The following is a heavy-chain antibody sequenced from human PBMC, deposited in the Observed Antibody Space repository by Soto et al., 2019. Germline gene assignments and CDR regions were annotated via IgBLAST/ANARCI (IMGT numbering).Heavy chain of an antibody. Sequence: XSVKVTCQVSGYTLTQLSIHGVRQAPGKGLEWMGVFDPEDGETIYAQKFQGRVTMTEDTSTDTAYMELSSLRSEDTAVYYCATVLEYSSSPDGYYYGMDVWGQGTTVTVSS. CDR3: ATVLEYSSSPDGYYYGMDV. CDR2: FDPEDGET. J-gene: IGHJ6*02. V-gene: IGHV1-24*01. D-gene: IGHD6-6*01. CDR1: GYTLTQLS.